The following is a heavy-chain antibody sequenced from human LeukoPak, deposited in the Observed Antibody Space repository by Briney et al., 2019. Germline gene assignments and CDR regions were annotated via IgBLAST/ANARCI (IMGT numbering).Heavy chain of an antibody. V-gene: IGHV3-30*03. Sequence: GGSLRLSCAASGFTFSSYGMHWVRQAPGKGLEWVAVISYDGSNKYYADSVKGRFTISRDNSKNTLYLQMNSLRAEDTAVYYCASYRYGVKYFQHWGQGTLVTVSS. D-gene: IGHD3-3*01. CDR3: ASYRYGVKYFQH. CDR2: ISYDGSNK. CDR1: GFTFSSYG. J-gene: IGHJ1*01.